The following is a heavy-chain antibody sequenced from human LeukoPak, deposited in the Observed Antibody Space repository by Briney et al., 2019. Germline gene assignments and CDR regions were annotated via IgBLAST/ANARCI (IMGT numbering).Heavy chain of an antibody. J-gene: IGHJ4*02. CDR1: GGSFSGYY. Sequence: SETLSLTCAVYGGSFSGYYWSWIRQPPGKRLEWIGEINHSGSTNYNPSLKSRVTISVDTSKNQFSLKLSSVTAADTAVYYCARGLNKYCSGGSCYSGSWGQGTLVTVSS. CDR3: ARGLNKYCSGGSCYSGS. CDR2: INHSGST. D-gene: IGHD2-15*01. V-gene: IGHV4-34*01.